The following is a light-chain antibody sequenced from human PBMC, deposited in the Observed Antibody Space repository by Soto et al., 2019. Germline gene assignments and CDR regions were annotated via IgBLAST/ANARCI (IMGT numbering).Light chain of an antibody. J-gene: IGKJ4*01. V-gene: IGKV3D-15*01. Sequence: ETVMTQSPDTLSLSPGERATLSCRASQSAGDNLTWYQQKPGQAPRLLIFGASKRATGIPARFSGSGSGTEFTLTISSPQSEDSAVYYCQQYDNWPPLTYGGGTKVDIK. CDR3: QQYDNWPPLT. CDR2: GAS. CDR1: QSAGDN.